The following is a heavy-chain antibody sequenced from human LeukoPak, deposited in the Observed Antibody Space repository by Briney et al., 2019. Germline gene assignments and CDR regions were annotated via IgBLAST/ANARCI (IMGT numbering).Heavy chain of an antibody. D-gene: IGHD6-19*01. CDR1: GYTFTSYD. CDR2: ISAYNGNT. J-gene: IGHJ6*02. Sequence: ASVKVSCKASGYTFTSYDINWVRQAPGQGLEWMGWISAYNGNTNYAQKLQGRVTMTTDTSTSTAYMELRSLRSDDTAVYYCARDSIAVAYYYGMDVWGQGTTVTVSS. CDR3: ARDSIAVAYYYGMDV. V-gene: IGHV1-18*01.